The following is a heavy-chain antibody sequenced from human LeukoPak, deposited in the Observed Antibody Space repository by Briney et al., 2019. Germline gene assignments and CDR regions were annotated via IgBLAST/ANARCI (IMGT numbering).Heavy chain of an antibody. CDR1: GYTVTGYY. CDR2: INPNSGGT. Sequence: ASVKVSCKASGYTVTGYYMHWVRQAPGQGLEWMGWINPNSGGTNYAQKFQGRVTMTRDTSISTAYMELSRLRPDDTAVYYCARYEQQLETLDYWGQGTLVTVSS. J-gene: IGHJ4*02. CDR3: ARYEQQLETLDY. V-gene: IGHV1-2*02. D-gene: IGHD6-13*01.